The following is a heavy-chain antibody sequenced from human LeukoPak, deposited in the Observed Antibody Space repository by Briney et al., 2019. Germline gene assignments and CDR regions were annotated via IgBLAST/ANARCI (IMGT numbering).Heavy chain of an antibody. CDR2: ISGSGGST. V-gene: IGHV3-23*01. Sequence: GGSLRLSCAVSGFTFSSYAMSWVRQAPGKGLEWVSAISGSGGSTYYADSVKGRFTISRDNSKNTLYLKMNSLRAGGTGVYYCAKDHRPGIAAAGTGGFDYWGQGTLVTVSS. CDR1: GFTFSSYA. D-gene: IGHD6-13*01. J-gene: IGHJ4*02. CDR3: AKDHRPGIAAAGTGGFDY.